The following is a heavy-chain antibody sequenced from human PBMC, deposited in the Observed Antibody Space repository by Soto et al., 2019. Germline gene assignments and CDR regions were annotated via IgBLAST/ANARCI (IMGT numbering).Heavy chain of an antibody. Sequence: QITLKKAGPTLVKPTQTLTLTCTFSGFSLSTSGVGVGWIRQPPGKALECLALIYWNDDKRYSPSLKSRLTIHKDTSKTQVVLTMTNMDPVDTATYYCAHTEYSSGWTTFDYGGQGTLVTVSS. CDR1: GFSLSTSGVG. CDR2: IYWNDDK. D-gene: IGHD6-19*01. CDR3: AHTEYSSGWTTFDY. V-gene: IGHV2-5*01. J-gene: IGHJ4*02.